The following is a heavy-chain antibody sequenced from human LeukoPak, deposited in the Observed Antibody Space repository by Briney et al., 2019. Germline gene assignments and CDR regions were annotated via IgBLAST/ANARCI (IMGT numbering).Heavy chain of an antibody. Sequence: GGSLRLSCAASGFTFSNFWMNWVRQAPGKGLEWVAHIKDDGGDKNYVDSVKGRFTISRGNAKKSLYLQMNSLTADDTAVYYCARGTGWYPDYWGQGILVTVSS. D-gene: IGHD6-19*01. J-gene: IGHJ4*02. CDR2: IKDDGGDK. CDR1: GFTFSNFW. CDR3: ARGTGWYPDY. V-gene: IGHV3-7*01.